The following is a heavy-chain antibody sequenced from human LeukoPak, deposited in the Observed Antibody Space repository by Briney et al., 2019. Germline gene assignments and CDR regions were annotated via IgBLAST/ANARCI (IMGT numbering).Heavy chain of an antibody. J-gene: IGHJ4*02. CDR1: GFIFCDYS. V-gene: IGHV3-48*01. CDR2: VCIDSGNT. CDR3: ARDTKYAFDN. D-gene: IGHD2-2*01. Sequence: GGSLRLSCVASGFIFCDYSMNWVRQAPGKGLEWISYVCIDSGNTIYADSVKGRFTISGDKAKNSLYLQMNSLRVEDTAVYYCARDTKYAFDNWGQGTLVTVSS.